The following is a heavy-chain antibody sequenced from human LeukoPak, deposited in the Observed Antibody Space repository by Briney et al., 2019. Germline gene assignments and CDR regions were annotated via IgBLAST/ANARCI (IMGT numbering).Heavy chain of an antibody. Sequence: ASVKVSCKASGYTFTGYYMHWVRQAPGQGLEWMGWINPNSGGTNYAQKFQGRVTMTRDTSISTACMELSRLRSDDTAVYYCARDFSRRGFDPWAREPWSPSPQ. CDR1: GYTFTGYY. CDR3: ARDFSRRGFDP. V-gene: IGHV1-2*02. CDR2: INPNSGGT. J-gene: IGHJ5*02. D-gene: IGHD3-3*01.